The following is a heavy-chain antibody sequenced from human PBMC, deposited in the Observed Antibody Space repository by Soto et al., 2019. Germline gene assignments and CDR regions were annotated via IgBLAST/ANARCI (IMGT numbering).Heavy chain of an antibody. CDR2: ISSSSSYT. D-gene: IGHD2-2*01. CDR3: ARGGQLSEYDDAFDI. J-gene: IGHJ3*02. V-gene: IGHV3-11*06. Sequence: QVQLVESGGGLVKPGGSLRLSCAASGFTFSDYYMSWIRQAPGKGLEWVSYISSSSSYTNYADSVKGRFTISRDNAKNSLYQQMNSLRAEDTAVYYCARGGQLSEYDDAFDIWGQGTMVTVSS. CDR1: GFTFSDYY.